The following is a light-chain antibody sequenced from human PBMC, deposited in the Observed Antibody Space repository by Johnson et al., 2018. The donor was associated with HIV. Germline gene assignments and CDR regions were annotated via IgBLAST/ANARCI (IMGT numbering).Light chain of an antibody. CDR2: DNY. Sequence: QFVLTQPPSVSAAPGQKVTFSCSGSTSNIGNNDVSWYRHLPGTAPKLLIYDNYKRPSGIPDRFSGSKSGTSATLDITELQTGDEADYYCGTWDSSLSVYVFGTGTKVTVL. V-gene: IGLV1-51*01. CDR3: GTWDSSLSVYV. J-gene: IGLJ1*01. CDR1: TSNIGNND.